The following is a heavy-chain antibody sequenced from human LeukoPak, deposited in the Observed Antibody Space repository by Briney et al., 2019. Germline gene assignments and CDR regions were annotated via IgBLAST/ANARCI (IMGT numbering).Heavy chain of an antibody. V-gene: IGHV1-18*01. J-gene: IGHJ4*02. CDR1: GYTFTSYG. CDR2: ISAYNGNT. D-gene: IGHD3-22*01. CDR3: AVISAYYYDSSGYYFDY. Sequence: ASVKVSCKASGYTFTSYGISWVRQAPGQGLEWMGWISAYNGNTNYAQKLQGRVTMTTDTSTSTAYMELRSLRSDDTAVYYCAVISAYYYDSSGYYFDYWGQGTLVTVSS.